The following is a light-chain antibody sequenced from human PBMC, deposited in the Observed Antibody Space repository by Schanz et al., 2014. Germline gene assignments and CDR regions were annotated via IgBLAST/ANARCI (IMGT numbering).Light chain of an antibody. J-gene: IGKJ5*01. CDR1: QGVSSN. V-gene: IGKV3-20*01. CDR2: GAS. CDR3: QQYGSSLHT. Sequence: EIVMTQSPATLSVSPGERATLSCRASQGVSSNLAWYQQKPGQAPNVLIYGASRRATGIPDRFSGSGSGTDFTLTINRLEPEDFAVYYCQQYGSSLHTFGQGTRLEIK.